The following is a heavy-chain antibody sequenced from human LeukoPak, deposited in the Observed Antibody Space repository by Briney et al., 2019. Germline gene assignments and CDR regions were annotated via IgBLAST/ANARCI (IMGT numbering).Heavy chain of an antibody. CDR1: GGSISSYY. V-gene: IGHV4-59*01. CDR3: ARAPTGDNWFDP. J-gene: IGHJ5*02. Sequence: SETLSLTCTVSGGSISSYYWSWIRQPPGKGLEWIGYIYYSGSTNYNPSLKSRVTISVDTSKNQFSLKLSSVTAAGTAVYYCARAPTGDNWFDPWGQGTLVTVSS. CDR2: IYYSGST. D-gene: IGHD4-17*01.